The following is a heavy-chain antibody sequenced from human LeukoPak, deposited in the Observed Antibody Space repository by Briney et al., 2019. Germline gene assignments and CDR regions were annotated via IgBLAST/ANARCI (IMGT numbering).Heavy chain of an antibody. CDR3: ARAQHQLSP. CDR2: IYYSGST. CDR1: GGSINNYY. Sequence: SETLSLTCTVSGGSINNYYWSWIRQPPGKGLEWIGYIYYSGSTAYNPSLRSRVTISVDASKSQFSLKLTAVTAADTAVYYCARAQHQLSPWGQGTLVTVSS. D-gene: IGHD1-1*01. J-gene: IGHJ5*02. V-gene: IGHV4-59*01.